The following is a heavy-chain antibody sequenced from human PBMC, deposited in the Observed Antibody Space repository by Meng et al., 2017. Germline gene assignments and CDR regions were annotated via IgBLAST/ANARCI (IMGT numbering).Heavy chain of an antibody. Sequence: SVKVSCKASGGTFSSYTISWVRQAPGQGLEWMGRIIPILGIANYAQKFQGRVTITADKSTSTAYMELSSLRSEDTAVYYCARGMVRGVIGWFDPWGQGTLVTVSS. CDR2: IIPILGIA. V-gene: IGHV1-69*02. CDR3: ARGMVRGVIGWFDP. CDR1: GGTFSSYT. D-gene: IGHD3-10*01. J-gene: IGHJ5*02.